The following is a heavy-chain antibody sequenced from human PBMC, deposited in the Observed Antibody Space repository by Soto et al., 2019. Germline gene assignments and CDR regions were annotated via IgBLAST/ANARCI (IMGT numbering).Heavy chain of an antibody. Sequence: QVQLVESGGGVVQPGRSLRLSCAASGFTFSSYGMHWVRQAPGKGLEWVAVISYDGSNKYYADSVKGRFTISRDNSKNTLYLQMNSLRAEDTAVYYCAKTPSDRVIRWWPLPDEDDFDYWGQGTLVTVSS. CDR2: ISYDGSNK. V-gene: IGHV3-30*18. J-gene: IGHJ4*02. CDR1: GFTFSSYG. CDR3: AKTPSDRVIRWWPLPDEDDFDY. D-gene: IGHD3-22*01.